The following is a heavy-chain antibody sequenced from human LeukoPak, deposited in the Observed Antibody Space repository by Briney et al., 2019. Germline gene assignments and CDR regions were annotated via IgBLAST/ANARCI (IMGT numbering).Heavy chain of an antibody. J-gene: IGHJ4*02. V-gene: IGHV4-31*03. Sequence: PSQTLSLTCTVSGDSVSNGNYYWNWIRQHPAKGLEWPAFIQSSGTTRYNPSLKSRLIVSLDTSKNQFSLKLTAVTAADTAVYYCAGGGDSRKAGYWGRGTLITVSS. D-gene: IGHD2-21*01. CDR2: IQSSGTT. CDR3: AGGGDSRKAGY. CDR1: GDSVSNGNYY.